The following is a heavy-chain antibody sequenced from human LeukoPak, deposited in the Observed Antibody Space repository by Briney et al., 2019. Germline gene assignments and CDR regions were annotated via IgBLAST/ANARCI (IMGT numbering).Heavy chain of an antibody. V-gene: IGHV1-46*01. CDR1: GYTFTSYG. J-gene: IGHJ4*02. Sequence: GASVKVSCRASGYTFTSYGISWVRQAPGQGLEWMGIINPSGGSTSYAQKFQGRVTMTRDTSTSTVYMELSSLRSEDTAVYYCASSEGSYGAFDYWGQGTLVTVSS. D-gene: IGHD5-18*01. CDR3: ASSEGSYGAFDY. CDR2: INPSGGST.